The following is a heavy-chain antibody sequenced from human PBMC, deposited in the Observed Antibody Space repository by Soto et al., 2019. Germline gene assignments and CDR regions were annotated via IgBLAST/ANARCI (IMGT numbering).Heavy chain of an antibody. V-gene: IGHV3-21*01. CDR2: ISSSSSYI. J-gene: IGHJ2*01. CDR1: GFTFSSYS. CDR3: ASWELVHHFDL. Sequence: EVQLVESGGGLVKPGGSLRLSCAASGFTFSSYSMNWVRQAPGKGLEWVSSISSSSSYIYYADSVKGRFTISRDNAKNSLYLQMNSLRAEATAVYYCASWELVHHFDLWGRGTLVTVSS. D-gene: IGHD1-26*01.